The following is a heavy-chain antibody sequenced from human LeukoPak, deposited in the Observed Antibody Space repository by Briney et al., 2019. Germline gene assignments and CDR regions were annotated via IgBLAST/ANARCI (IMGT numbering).Heavy chain of an antibody. CDR3: AREAAPHPRFDY. CDR1: GGSISSGSYY. CDR2: IYTSGST. V-gene: IGHV4-61*02. Sequence: PSETLSLTCTVSGGSISSGSYYWSWIRQPAGKGLEWIGRIYTSGSTNYNPSLKSRVTMSVDTSKNQFSLKLSSVTAADTAVYYCAREAAPHPRFDYWGQGTLVTVSS. J-gene: IGHJ4*02. D-gene: IGHD6-6*01.